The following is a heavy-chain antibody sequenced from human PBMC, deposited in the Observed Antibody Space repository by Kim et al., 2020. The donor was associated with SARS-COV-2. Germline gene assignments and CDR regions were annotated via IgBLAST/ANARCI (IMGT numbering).Heavy chain of an antibody. CDR3: ARATPRIAAAGTRWFDP. V-gene: IGHV4-59*01. CDR1: GGSISSYY. D-gene: IGHD6-13*01. Sequence: SETLSLTCTVSGGSISSYYWSWIRQPPGKGLEWIGYIYYSGSTKYNPSLKSRVTISVDSSKNQFSLKLSSVTAADTAVYYCARATPRIAAAGTRWFDPWGQETLVTVSS. CDR2: IYYSGST. J-gene: IGHJ5*02.